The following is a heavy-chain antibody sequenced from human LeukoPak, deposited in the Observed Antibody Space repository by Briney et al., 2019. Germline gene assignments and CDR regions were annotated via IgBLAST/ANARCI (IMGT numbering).Heavy chain of an antibody. J-gene: IGHJ4*02. CDR3: ARYLYGDSASYFDY. CDR1: GFSLSTSGMC. V-gene: IGHV2-70*01. D-gene: IGHD4-17*01. Sequence: SGPTLVKPTQTLTLTCTFSGFSLSTSGMCVSWIRQPPGKAMEWLALIDWDDDKYYSTSLKTRLTISKDTSKNQVVLTMTNMDPVDAATYYCARYLYGDSASYFDYWGQGTLVIVSS. CDR2: IDWDDDK.